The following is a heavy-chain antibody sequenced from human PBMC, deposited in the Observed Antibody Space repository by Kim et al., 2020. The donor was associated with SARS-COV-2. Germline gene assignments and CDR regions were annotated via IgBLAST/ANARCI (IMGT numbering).Heavy chain of an antibody. Sequence: GGSLRLSCAASGFTFDDYAMHWVRQAPGKGLEWVSGISWNSGSIGYADSVKGRFTISRDNAKNSLYLQMNSLRAEDTALYYCAKDWSLDGIAAAGKGAFDYWGQGTLVTVSS. CDR1: GFTFDDYA. CDR2: ISWNSGSI. J-gene: IGHJ4*02. V-gene: IGHV3-9*01. CDR3: AKDWSLDGIAAAGKGAFDY. D-gene: IGHD6-13*01.